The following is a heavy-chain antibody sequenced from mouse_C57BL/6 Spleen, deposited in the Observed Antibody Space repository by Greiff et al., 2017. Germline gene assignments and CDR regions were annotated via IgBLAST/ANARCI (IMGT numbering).Heavy chain of an antibody. CDR1: GYTFTSYW. CDR2: IHPNSGST. Sequence: QVQLKQPGAELVKPGASVKLSCKASGYTFTSYWMHWVKQRPGQGLEWIGMIHPNSGSTNYNEKFKSKATLTVDKSSSTAYMQLSSLTSEDSAVYYCARQPYYSNYYFDYWGQGTTLTVSS. CDR3: ARQPYYSNYYFDY. J-gene: IGHJ2*01. D-gene: IGHD2-5*01. V-gene: IGHV1-64*01.